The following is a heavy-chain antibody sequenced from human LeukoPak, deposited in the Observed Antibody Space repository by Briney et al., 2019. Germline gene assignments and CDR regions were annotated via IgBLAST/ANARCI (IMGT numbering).Heavy chain of an antibody. J-gene: IGHJ4*02. CDR2: ISHAGSNK. V-gene: IGHV3-30-3*01. Sequence: PGGSLRLSCAASGFTFSSFVMHRVRQAPGTGLEWVAVISHAGSNKYYADSVQGRFSISRDNSKNTLYLQMNRLRAEDTAVYYCARDFLRRGYDFWSGYYDYWGQGTLVTVSS. CDR1: GFTFSSFV. CDR3: ARDFLRRGYDFWSGYYDY. D-gene: IGHD3-3*01.